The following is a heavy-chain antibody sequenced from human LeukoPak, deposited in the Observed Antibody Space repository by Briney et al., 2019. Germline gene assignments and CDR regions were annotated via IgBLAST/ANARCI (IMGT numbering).Heavy chain of an antibody. CDR1: GFTFSSYA. Sequence: RSLRLSCAASGFTFSSYAMHWVRQAPGKGLEWVAVISYDGSNKYYADSVKGRFTISRDNSKNTLYLQMNSLRAEDTAVYYCARGGPILGELSLSALKRKFDYWGQGTLVTVSS. D-gene: IGHD3-16*02. J-gene: IGHJ4*02. CDR2: ISYDGSNK. V-gene: IGHV3-30*04. CDR3: ARGGPILGELSLSALKRKFDY.